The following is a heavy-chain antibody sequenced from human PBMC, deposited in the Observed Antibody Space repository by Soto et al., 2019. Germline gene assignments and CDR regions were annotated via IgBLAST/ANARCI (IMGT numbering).Heavy chain of an antibody. V-gene: IGHV3-48*02. CDR3: ARGLNPYPYGDYGQNY. CDR2: ISSSSSTI. D-gene: IGHD4-17*01. CDR1: GFTFSSYS. J-gene: IGHJ4*02. Sequence: EVQLVESGGGLVQPGGSLRLSCAASGFTFSSYSMNWVRQAPGKGLEWVSYISSSSSTIYYADSVKGRFTISRDNAKNSLYLQMNSLRDEDTAVYYCARGLNPYPYGDYGQNYWGQGTLVTVSS.